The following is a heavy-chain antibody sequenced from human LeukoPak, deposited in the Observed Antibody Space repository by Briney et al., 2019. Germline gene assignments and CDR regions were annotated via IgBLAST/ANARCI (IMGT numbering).Heavy chain of an antibody. CDR3: VKSSGSSWYMFDY. V-gene: IGHV3-64D*09. D-gene: IGHD6-13*01. Sequence: GGSLRLSCSASGFTFSRYAMHWVRQAPGKGLEYVSGVTSNGGSTYYADSVKGRFTISRDNSKNTLYLQMSTLRAEDTAVYYCVKSSGSSWYMFDYWGQGTPVTVSS. CDR2: VTSNGGST. J-gene: IGHJ4*02. CDR1: GFTFSRYA.